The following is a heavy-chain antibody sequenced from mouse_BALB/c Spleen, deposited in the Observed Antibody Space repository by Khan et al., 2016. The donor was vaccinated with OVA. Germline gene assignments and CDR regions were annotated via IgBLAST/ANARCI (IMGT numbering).Heavy chain of an antibody. Sequence: QVRLQQSGAELAKPGASVKMSCKASGYTFSTYWIHWVKQRPGQGLEWIGYINPSSGYTYYNPRFNDKATLTADKSSSTAYMQLSSLTSEDSAVYYGARDRIDYWGQGTTLTVSS. CDR3: ARDRIDY. CDR2: INPSSGYT. J-gene: IGHJ2*01. V-gene: IGHV1-7*01. CDR1: GYTFSTYW.